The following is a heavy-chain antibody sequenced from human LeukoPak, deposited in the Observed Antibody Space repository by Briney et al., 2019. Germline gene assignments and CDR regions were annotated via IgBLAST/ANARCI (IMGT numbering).Heavy chain of an antibody. J-gene: IGHJ4*02. CDR1: GFTFSNYA. CDR2: ISHDGSNK. Sequence: GGSLRLSXAASGFTFSNYAVYWVRQAPGKGLEWVSVISHDGSNKYYADSVKGRFTISRDNSKNTLCLQMNSLRAEDTAVYYCARGAYYDFWSAAEEPNFDYWGQGTLVTVSS. V-gene: IGHV3-30-3*01. D-gene: IGHD3-3*01. CDR3: ARGAYYDFWSAAEEPNFDY.